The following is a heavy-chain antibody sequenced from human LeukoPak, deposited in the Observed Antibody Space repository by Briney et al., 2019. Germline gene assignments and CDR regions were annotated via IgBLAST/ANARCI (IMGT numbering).Heavy chain of an antibody. CDR1: GFRFTNYG. CDR2: IRDTGADK. D-gene: IGHD6-19*01. CDR3: AKDNSGWSFDY. J-gene: IGHJ4*02. V-gene: IGHV3-30*02. Sequence: GGSLRLSCAASGFRFTNYGMHGVRQAPGKGLEWVAFIRDTGADKYYTDSVKGRFTISRDISKNTLFLQMNSLTAEDTAMYYCAKDNSGWSFDYWGQGTLVTVSS.